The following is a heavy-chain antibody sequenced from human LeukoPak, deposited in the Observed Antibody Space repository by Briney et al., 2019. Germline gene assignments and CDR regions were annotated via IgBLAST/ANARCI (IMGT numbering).Heavy chain of an antibody. CDR1: GFTFSSYS. V-gene: IGHV3-48*04. CDR3: AREAASAAGNFFDY. CDR2: ISSSSSTI. J-gene: IGHJ4*02. D-gene: IGHD6-13*01. Sequence: GGSLRLSCAASGFTFSSYSMNWVRQAPGKGLEWVSYISSSSSTIYYADSVKGRFTISRDNAKNSLYLQMNSLRAEDTAVYYCAREAASAAGNFFDYWGQGTLVTVSS.